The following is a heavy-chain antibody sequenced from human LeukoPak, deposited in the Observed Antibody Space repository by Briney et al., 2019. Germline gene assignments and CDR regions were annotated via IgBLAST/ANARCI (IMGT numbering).Heavy chain of an antibody. CDR1: GYTFTDYY. J-gene: IGHJ4*02. CDR3: ARDLMTTIRSPFDY. V-gene: IGHV1-2*02. Sequence: GASVKVSCKASGYTFTDYYMHWVRQAPGQGLEWMGWINPNSGGTIYAQNFQARVTMTRDTSISTAYMEVSRLTSDDTAVFYCARDLMTTIRSPFDYWGQGTLVTVSS. CDR2: INPNSGGT. D-gene: IGHD4-11*01.